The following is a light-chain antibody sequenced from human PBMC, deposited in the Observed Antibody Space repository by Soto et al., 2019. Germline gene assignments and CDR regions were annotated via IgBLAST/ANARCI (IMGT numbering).Light chain of an antibody. CDR2: EVT. J-gene: IGLJ3*02. CDR3: LSYTSANTRV. Sequence: QSALTQPASVSGSPGQSITISCTGTISDVGGHAYVSWYQQHPGKAPKLLIFEVTFRPSGVSNRFSGSKSGNTASLTISGLQAEDEADYYCLSYTSANTRVFGGGTKLTVL. V-gene: IGLV2-14*01. CDR1: ISDVGGHAY.